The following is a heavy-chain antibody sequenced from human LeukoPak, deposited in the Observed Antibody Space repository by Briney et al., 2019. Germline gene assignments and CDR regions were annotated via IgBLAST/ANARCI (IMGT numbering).Heavy chain of an antibody. D-gene: IGHD3-16*01. CDR2: IRDTSGRT. V-gene: IGHV3-23*01. CDR3: AKGGLGAVDWFGR. Sequence: PGGSLRLSCVASGFTFSTYGMSGVRQAPGKGLEWGSNIRDTSGRTYYTDSVKGRFTIPRDNSKNTRYLQMNSLRAEDTAVYYCAKGGLGAVDWFGRWGQGTLVTVSS. J-gene: IGHJ5*02. CDR1: GFTFSTYG.